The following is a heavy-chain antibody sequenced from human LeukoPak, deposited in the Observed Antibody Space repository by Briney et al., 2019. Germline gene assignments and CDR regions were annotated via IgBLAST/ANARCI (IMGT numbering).Heavy chain of an antibody. Sequence: TPSETLSLTCAVYGDSFSYYYWSWIRQPPGKGLEWIGEIYHSGSTNYNPSLKGRVTISVDTSKKQFSLKLTSVTAAGTAVYYYAIHGSRKLLLYYFDYWGQGTLVTVSS. D-gene: IGHD1-26*01. CDR3: AIHGSRKLLLYYFDY. CDR2: IYHSGST. V-gene: IGHV4-34*01. J-gene: IGHJ4*02. CDR1: GDSFSYYY.